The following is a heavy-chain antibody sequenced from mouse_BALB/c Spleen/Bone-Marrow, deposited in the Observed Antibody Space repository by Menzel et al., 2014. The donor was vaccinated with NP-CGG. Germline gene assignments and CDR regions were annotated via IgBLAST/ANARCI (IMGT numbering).Heavy chain of an antibody. J-gene: IGHJ2*01. Sequence: VQLQQSGTVLARPGASVKMSCKAPGYSFTSYWMHWVKQRPGQGLEWIGAIYPGNINTSYNQKFKGKAKLTAVTSASTAYMEPSSLTNEDSAVYYCTVSLTSYYFDYWGQGTTLTVSS. V-gene: IGHV1-5*01. CDR2: IYPGNINT. CDR3: TVSLTSYYFDY. CDR1: GYSFTSYW. D-gene: IGHD5-1*01.